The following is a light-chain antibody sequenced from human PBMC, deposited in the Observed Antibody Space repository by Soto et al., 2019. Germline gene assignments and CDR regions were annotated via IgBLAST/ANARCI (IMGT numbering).Light chain of an antibody. V-gene: IGKV1D-12*01. Sequence: DIQMTQSPSSLSASVGYTVTITCRSSQDVGRWLSWYQQKPGKAPKILIFATSTLQSGVPSRFSGSGSGTDFTLTITSLQSEDFATYYCQQARSFPVTFGQGTRREIK. CDR3: QQARSFPVT. CDR1: QDVGRW. CDR2: ATS. J-gene: IGKJ5*01.